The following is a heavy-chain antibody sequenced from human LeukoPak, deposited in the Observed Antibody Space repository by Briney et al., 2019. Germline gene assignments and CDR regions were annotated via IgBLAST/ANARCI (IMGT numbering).Heavy chain of an antibody. D-gene: IGHD3-9*01. CDR3: ARVRYFDWFNFDY. CDR2: ISSSSSTR. Sequence: GGSLRLSCAASGFSFGSYGLSWVRQAPGKGLQWVSYISSSSSTRYYADSVRGRFTISRDNAKNSLYLQMNSLRAEDTAVYYCARVRYFDWFNFDYWGQGTLVTVSS. V-gene: IGHV3-48*04. J-gene: IGHJ4*02. CDR1: GFSFGSYG.